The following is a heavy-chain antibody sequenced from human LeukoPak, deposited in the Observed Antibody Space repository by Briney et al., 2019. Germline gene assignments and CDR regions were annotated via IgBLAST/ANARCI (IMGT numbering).Heavy chain of an antibody. CDR3: ARHGYSSGWYEGYFDY. J-gene: IGHJ4*02. CDR1: GYSFTSYW. CDR2: IYPGDSDT. Sequence: GESLKISCKGSGYSFTSYWIGWVRQMPGKGLEWMGIIYPGDSDTRYSPSFQGQVTISADKSISTAYLQWSSLKASDTAMYYCARHGYSSGWYEGYFDYWGQGTLVTVSS. V-gene: IGHV5-51*01. D-gene: IGHD6-19*01.